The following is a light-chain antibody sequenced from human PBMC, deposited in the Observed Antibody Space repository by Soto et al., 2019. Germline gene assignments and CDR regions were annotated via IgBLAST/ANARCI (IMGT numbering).Light chain of an antibody. CDR3: QHYGASPRMFT. CDR1: QSVDSSY. V-gene: IGKV3-20*01. CDR2: GAS. Sequence: EIVLTQSPGTLSLSPGERATLSCRASQSVDSSYLAWYQQRPGQAPRLLISGASSRAAGIPDRFTGSGSGTDFTLTITRLEPEDFAVYYCQHYGASPRMFTFGPGTKVDIK. J-gene: IGKJ3*01.